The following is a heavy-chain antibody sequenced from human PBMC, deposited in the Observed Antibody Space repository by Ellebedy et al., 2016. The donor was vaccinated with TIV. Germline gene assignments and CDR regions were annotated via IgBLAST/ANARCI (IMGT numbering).Heavy chain of an antibody. CDR3: TRDSGYDPNLSVGDY. CDR1: GFTFSSHA. D-gene: IGHD5-12*01. J-gene: IGHJ4*02. Sequence: GESLKISCAASGFTFSSHAMHWVRQVPGKGLEWVALISSIGDYKYYADSVKGRFTISSDNSKNTLYLQMDRLRGEDTAVYSCTRDSGYDPNLSVGDYWGQGTLFTVSS. V-gene: IGHV3-30*04. CDR2: ISSIGDYK.